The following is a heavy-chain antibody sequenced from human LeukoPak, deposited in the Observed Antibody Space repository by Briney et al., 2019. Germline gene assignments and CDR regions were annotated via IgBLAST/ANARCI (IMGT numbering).Heavy chain of an antibody. D-gene: IGHD3-10*01. CDR2: INHSGST. CDR1: GGSFSGYY. V-gene: IGHV4-34*01. J-gene: IGHJ5*02. Sequence: SESLSLTCAVYGGSFSGYYWSWIRQPPGKGLEWIGEINHSGSTNYNPSLKSRVTISEATSKNQFSLKLSSVTAADTAVYYWASIRGPVRSSPLDPWGQGTLVTVSS. CDR3: ASIRGPVRSSPLDP.